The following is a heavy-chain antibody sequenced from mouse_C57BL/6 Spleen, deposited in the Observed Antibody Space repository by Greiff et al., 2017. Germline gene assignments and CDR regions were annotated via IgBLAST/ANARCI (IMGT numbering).Heavy chain of an antibody. CDR3: ARGSSYPYFDY. D-gene: IGHD1-1*01. Sequence: QVQLKQPGAELVKPGASVKLSCKASGYTFTSYWMHWVKQRPGQGLEWIGMIHPNSGSTNYNEKFKSKATLTVDKSSSTAYMQLSSLTSEDSAVYYCARGSSYPYFDYWGQGTTLTVSS. V-gene: IGHV1-64*01. CDR2: IHPNSGST. CDR1: GYTFTSYW. J-gene: IGHJ2*01.